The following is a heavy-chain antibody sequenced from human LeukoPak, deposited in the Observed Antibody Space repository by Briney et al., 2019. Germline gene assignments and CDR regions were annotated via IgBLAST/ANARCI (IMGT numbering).Heavy chain of an antibody. V-gene: IGHV3-30*04. CDR3: VRDGYCGSASCRGWFDP. CDR2: ISYDGSTE. Sequence: GGSLRLSCAASGISFSRYAMHWVRQTPGKGLEWVAVISYDGSTEYYADSVKGRFTISRDNSKNTLYVQMNSLRVDDTAVYYCVRDGYCGSASCRGWFDPWGQGTLVTVSS. CDR1: GISFSRYA. J-gene: IGHJ5*02. D-gene: IGHD2-2*03.